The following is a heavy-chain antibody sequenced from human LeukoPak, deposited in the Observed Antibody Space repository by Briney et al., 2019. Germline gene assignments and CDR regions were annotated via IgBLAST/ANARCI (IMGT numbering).Heavy chain of an antibody. CDR2: FDPEDGET. CDR3: ATHRPAWGQNNWFDP. CDR1: GYTLTELS. D-gene: IGHD3-16*01. J-gene: IGHJ5*02. Sequence: ASVKVSCKVSGYTLTELSMHWVRQAPGKGLEWMGGFDPEDGETIYAQKFQGRVTMTEDTSTDTAYMELSSLRSEDTAVYYCATHRPAWGQNNWFDPWGQGTLVTVSS. V-gene: IGHV1-24*01.